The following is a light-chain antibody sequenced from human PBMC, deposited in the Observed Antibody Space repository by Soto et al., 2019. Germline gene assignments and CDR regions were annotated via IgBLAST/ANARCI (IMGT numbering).Light chain of an antibody. V-gene: IGKV3-11*01. CDR3: QQRSTLPLT. CDR1: LSISTY. Sequence: EIVVTQSPATLSLSAGERATLSCRASLSISTYLAWYQQKPGQAPRLLIYDASNRATGIPARFSGSGSGTDFTLTISSLEPEDFQVYYCQQRSTLPLTFGGGTKGEIK. CDR2: DAS. J-gene: IGKJ4*01.